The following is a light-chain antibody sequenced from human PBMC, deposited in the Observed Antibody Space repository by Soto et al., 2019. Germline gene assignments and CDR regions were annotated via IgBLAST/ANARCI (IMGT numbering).Light chain of an antibody. Sequence: EIVLTQSPATLSLSPGDRATLSCRASQTVSSYLAWYQQKPGQAPRLLIYDASSRATGIPARFSGSGSGTDSTLPITSPEPEDFAVYYCQQHSDSPSTFGGGTKVEIK. J-gene: IGKJ4*01. CDR3: QQHSDSPST. CDR2: DAS. CDR1: QTVSSY. V-gene: IGKV3-11*01.